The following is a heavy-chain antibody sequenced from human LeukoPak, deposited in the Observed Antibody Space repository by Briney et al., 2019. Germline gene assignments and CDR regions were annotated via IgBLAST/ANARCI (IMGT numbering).Heavy chain of an antibody. Sequence: ASVKVSCKVSGYTLTELSMHWVRQAPGKGLEWMGGFDPEDGETIYAQKFQGRVTMTEDTSTDTAYMELSSLRSEDTAVYYCATGGHYDYVWGSYRPFDYWGQGTLVTVSS. J-gene: IGHJ4*02. V-gene: IGHV1-24*01. CDR3: ATGGHYDYVWGSYRPFDY. D-gene: IGHD3-16*02. CDR1: GYTLTELS. CDR2: FDPEDGET.